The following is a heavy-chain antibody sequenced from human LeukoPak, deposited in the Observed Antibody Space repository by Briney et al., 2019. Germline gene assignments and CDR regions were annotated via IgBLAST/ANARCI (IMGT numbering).Heavy chain of an antibody. J-gene: IGHJ4*02. CDR1: GGSISSGSYY. V-gene: IGHV4-61*02. D-gene: IGHD3-10*01. Sequence: PSETLSLTCTVSGGSISSGSYYWSWIRQPAGKGLEWIGRIYTSGSTNYNPSLKSRVTISVDTSKNQFSLKLSSVTAADTAVYYCARDHPFPTMVRGRSFDYWGQGTLVTVSS. CDR3: ARDHPFPTMVRGRSFDY. CDR2: IYTSGST.